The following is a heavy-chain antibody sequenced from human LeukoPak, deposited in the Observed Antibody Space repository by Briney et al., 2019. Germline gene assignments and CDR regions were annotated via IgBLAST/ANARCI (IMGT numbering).Heavy chain of an antibody. J-gene: IGHJ6*03. Sequence: SGTLSLTCAVSGGSISSSNWWSWVRQPPGKGLEWIGEIYHSGSTYYNPSLKSRVTISADTSKNQFSLKLSSVTAADTAVYYCARVPRSYYYYYYMDVWGKGTTVTVSS. CDR2: IYHSGST. V-gene: IGHV4-4*02. CDR1: GGSISSSNW. CDR3: ARVPRSYYYYYYMDV.